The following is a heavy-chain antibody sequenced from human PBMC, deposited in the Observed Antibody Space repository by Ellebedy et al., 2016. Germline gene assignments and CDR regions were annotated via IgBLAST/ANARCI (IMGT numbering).Heavy chain of an antibody. D-gene: IGHD3-9*01. V-gene: IGHV4-59*13. CDR2: IYYSGST. J-gene: IGHJ4*02. CDR1: GGSISSYY. CDR3: AGSSYDILTGYYARIHPLDY. Sequence: SETLSLXXTVSGGSISSYYWSWIRQPPGKGLEWIGYIYYSGSTNYNPSLKSRVTISVDTSKNQFSLKLSSVTAADTAVYYCAGSSYDILTGYYARIHPLDYWGQGTLVTVSS.